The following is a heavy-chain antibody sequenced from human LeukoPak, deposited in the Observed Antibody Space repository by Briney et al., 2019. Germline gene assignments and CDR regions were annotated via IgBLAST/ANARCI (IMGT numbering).Heavy chain of an antibody. CDR1: GGTFSSYA. CDR3: ARENRYFDWSRAFDI. CDR2: IIPIFDSA. V-gene: IGHV1-69*13. Sequence: SVKVSCKASGGTFSSYAISWVRQAPGQGLEWMGGIIPIFDSANYAQKFQGRVTITADESTSTAYMELSSLRSEDTAVYYCARENRYFDWSRAFDIWGQGTMVTVSS. D-gene: IGHD3-9*01. J-gene: IGHJ3*02.